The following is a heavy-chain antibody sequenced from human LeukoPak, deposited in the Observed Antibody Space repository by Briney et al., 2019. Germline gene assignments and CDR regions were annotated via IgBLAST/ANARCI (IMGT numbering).Heavy chain of an antibody. J-gene: IGHJ4*02. V-gene: IGHV3-30*02. CDR2: IRYDGRNK. Sequence: GGSLRLSCAASGFTFSSYGMHWVRQAPGKGLDWVAFIRYDGRNKYYADSVKGRFTISRDNSKNTLYLQMNSLRAEDTAVYYCARDSWAYCGGDCYSGPSYWGQGTLVTVSS. CDR3: ARDSWAYCGGDCYSGPSY. D-gene: IGHD2-21*02. CDR1: GFTFSSYG.